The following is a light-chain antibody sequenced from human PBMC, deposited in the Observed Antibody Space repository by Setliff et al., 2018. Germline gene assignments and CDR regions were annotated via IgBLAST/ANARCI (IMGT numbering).Light chain of an antibody. J-gene: IGLJ1*01. Sequence: QSVLTRPASVSGSPGQSITISCTGTSSDVGGYDFVSWYQQHPGKAPKLMIFDVLNRPSGVSDRFSGSKSGNTASLTITGLQAEDEADYYCSSYTSSSTLFGTGTKVTVL. CDR1: SSDVGGYDF. CDR2: DVL. V-gene: IGLV2-14*03. CDR3: SSYTSSSTL.